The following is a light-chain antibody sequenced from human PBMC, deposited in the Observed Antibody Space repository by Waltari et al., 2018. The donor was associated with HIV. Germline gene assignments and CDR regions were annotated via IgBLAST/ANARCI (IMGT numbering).Light chain of an antibody. CDR2: AAS. J-gene: IGKJ2*01. CDR3: QQTYTTPGT. Sequence: DIQMTQSPSSLSASVGDRVSITCRASQSISNYLNWYHQKPGKAPKLLIYAASSLQSGVPSRFSGGGSGTDFFLTIESVQPEDFATYYCQQTYTTPGTFGQGTKLENK. CDR1: QSISNY. V-gene: IGKV1-39*01.